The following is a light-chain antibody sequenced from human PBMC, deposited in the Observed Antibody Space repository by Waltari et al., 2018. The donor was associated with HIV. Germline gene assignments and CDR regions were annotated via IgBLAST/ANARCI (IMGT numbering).Light chain of an antibody. CDR3: QQRGNSVT. Sequence: EIVLTQSPGTLSLSPGERATLSCRASQSGSSSYLAWYQQKPGQAPRLLIYGASDRTPGLPARFSGSGSGTDFTLTISSLEPEDFAVYFCQQRGNSVTFGGGTKLDMK. CDR2: GAS. J-gene: IGKJ4*01. CDR1: QSGSSSY. V-gene: IGKV3D-20*02.